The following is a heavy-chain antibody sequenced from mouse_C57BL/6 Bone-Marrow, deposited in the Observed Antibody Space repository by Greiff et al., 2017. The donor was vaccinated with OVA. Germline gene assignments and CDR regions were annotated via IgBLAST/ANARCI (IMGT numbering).Heavy chain of an antibody. V-gene: IGHV5-9-1*02. CDR2: ISSGGDYI. CDR1: GFTFSSYA. J-gene: IGHJ1*03. Sequence: EVQLVESGEGLVKPGGSLKLSCAASGFTFSSYALSWVRQTPEKRLEWVAYISSGGDYIYYADTVKGRFTISRDNARNTLYLQMSSLKSEDTAMYYGTRDGYYYGSRYCDVWGTGTTVTVSS. CDR3: TRDGYYYGSRYCDV. D-gene: IGHD1-1*01.